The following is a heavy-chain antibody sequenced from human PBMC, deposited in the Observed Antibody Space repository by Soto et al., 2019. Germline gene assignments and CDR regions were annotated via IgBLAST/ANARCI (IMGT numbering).Heavy chain of an antibody. J-gene: IGHJ5*02. V-gene: IGHV4-31*03. Sequence: QVQLQESGPGLVKPSQTLSLTCTVSGGSISSGGYYWSWIRQHPETGLEWIGYIFYSGSTDYNPSLQSRLSISIDTSKNQFSLRLRSVTPADTAVYYCARLSSWRAYLSSWGPGTLVTVSS. CDR1: GGSISSGGYY. CDR2: IFYSGST. CDR3: ARLSSWRAYLSS.